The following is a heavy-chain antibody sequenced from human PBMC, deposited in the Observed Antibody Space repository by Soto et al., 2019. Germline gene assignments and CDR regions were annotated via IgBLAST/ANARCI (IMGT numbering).Heavy chain of an antibody. Sequence: QVQLQESGPGLVKPSETLSLTCTVSGGSISNYYWSWIRQPAGKGLEWIGRIYTGGSTNYNPSLKSRVTMSTDTSKNQFSLRLTSETAADTAVYYCARASVGPPGGGSWIMPFDFWGQGTLVTVSS. CDR2: IYTGGST. CDR3: ARASVGPPGGGSWIMPFDF. D-gene: IGHD2-15*01. J-gene: IGHJ4*02. CDR1: GGSISNYY. V-gene: IGHV4-4*07.